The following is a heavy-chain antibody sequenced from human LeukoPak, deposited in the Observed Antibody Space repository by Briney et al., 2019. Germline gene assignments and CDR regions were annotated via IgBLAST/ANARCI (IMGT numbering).Heavy chain of an antibody. D-gene: IGHD3-3*01. V-gene: IGHV4-4*07. CDR3: ARGTLRFLEWSGFDP. CDR1: GGSISSYY. J-gene: IGHJ5*02. Sequence: SETLSLTCTVSGGSISSYYWSWIRQPAGKGLEWIGRISTSGSTNYNPSLKSRVTMSVDTSNNQFSLKLSSVTAADTAVYYCARGTLRFLEWSGFDPWGQGTLVTVSS. CDR2: ISTSGST.